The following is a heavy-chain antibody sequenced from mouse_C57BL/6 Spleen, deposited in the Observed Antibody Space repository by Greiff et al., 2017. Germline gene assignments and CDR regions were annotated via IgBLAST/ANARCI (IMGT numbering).Heavy chain of an antibody. V-gene: IGHV3-6*01. Sequence: EVQLQESGPGLVKPSQSLSLTCSVTGYSITSGYYWNWIRQFPGNKLEWMGYISYDGSNNYNPSLKNRISITRDTSKNQFFLKLNSVTTEDTATYYCAVGDNYYGSSYVGYFDVWGTGTTVTVSS. J-gene: IGHJ1*03. CDR1: GYSITSGYY. CDR3: AVGDNYYGSSYVGYFDV. CDR2: ISYDGSN. D-gene: IGHD1-1*01.